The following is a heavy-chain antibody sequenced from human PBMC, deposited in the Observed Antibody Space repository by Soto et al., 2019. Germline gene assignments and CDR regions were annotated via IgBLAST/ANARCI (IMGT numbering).Heavy chain of an antibody. Sequence: VQLVQSGAEVKKPGESLKISCKGSGYSFTSYWIGWVRQMPGKGLEWVGIIHPGDSDIRYSPSFQGQLSISADESISTAYLQWNSLKASDTAMYYCARRLIYGFSTGWYFDFWGQGTLVTVSS. V-gene: IGHV5-51*01. J-gene: IGHJ4*02. CDR3: ARRLIYGFSTGWYFDF. D-gene: IGHD2-8*02. CDR2: IHPGDSDI. CDR1: GYSFTSYW.